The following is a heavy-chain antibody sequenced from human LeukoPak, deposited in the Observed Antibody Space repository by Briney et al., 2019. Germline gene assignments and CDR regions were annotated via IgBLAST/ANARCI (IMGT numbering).Heavy chain of an antibody. CDR1: GFTFTNYG. CDR2: IWFDGSNE. Sequence: PGGSLRLSCAASGFTFTNYGMHWVRQAPGKGLEWVALIWFDGSNEFYADSVKGRFTISRDNSKNTLYLRMNSLRAEDTAVYYCAEDRRPQWQLQDFDYWGQGTLVTVSS. CDR3: AEDRRPQWQLQDFDY. D-gene: IGHD1-26*01. V-gene: IGHV3-33*06. J-gene: IGHJ4*02.